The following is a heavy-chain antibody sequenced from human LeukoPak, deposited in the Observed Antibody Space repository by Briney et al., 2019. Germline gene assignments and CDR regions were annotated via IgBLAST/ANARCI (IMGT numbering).Heavy chain of an antibody. CDR2: IYYSGST. CDR1: GGSFSSYY. V-gene: IGHV4-59*01. CDR3: ATLRDCSGGSCYWYYFDY. D-gene: IGHD2-15*01. J-gene: IGHJ4*02. Sequence: PSETLSLTCAVYGGSFSSYYWTWIRQPPGKGLEWIGYIYYSGSTNYNPSLKSRVTISVDTSKNQFSLKLSSVTAADTAVYYCATLRDCSGGSCYWYYFDYWGQGTLVNVSS.